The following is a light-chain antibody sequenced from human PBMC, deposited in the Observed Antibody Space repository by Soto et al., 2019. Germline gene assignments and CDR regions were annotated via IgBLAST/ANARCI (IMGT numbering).Light chain of an antibody. J-gene: IGLJ1*01. CDR2: EVT. V-gene: IGLV2-8*01. CDR1: SSDIGGYNY. CDR3: SSYGGRNNIV. Sequence: QSVLTQPPSASGSPGQSVTISCTGTSSDIGGYNYVSWYQQHPGKAPKLIIYEVTKRPSGVPNRFSASKSANTASLTVSGLQAEDEADYYCSSYGGRNNIVFGTGTKVTVL.